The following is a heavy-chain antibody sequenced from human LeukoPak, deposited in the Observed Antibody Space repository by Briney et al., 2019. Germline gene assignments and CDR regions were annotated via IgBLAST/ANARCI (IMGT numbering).Heavy chain of an antibody. CDR3: ATGPTTENPYYYGMDV. V-gene: IGHV1-24*01. Sequence: ASVKVSCKVSGYTLTELSMHWVRQAPGKGLEWMGDFDPEDGETIYAQKFQGRVTMTEDTSTDTAYMELSSLRSEDTAVYYCATGPTTENPYYYGMDVWGQGTTVTVSS. CDR2: FDPEDGET. D-gene: IGHD4-11*01. J-gene: IGHJ6*02. CDR1: GYTLTELS.